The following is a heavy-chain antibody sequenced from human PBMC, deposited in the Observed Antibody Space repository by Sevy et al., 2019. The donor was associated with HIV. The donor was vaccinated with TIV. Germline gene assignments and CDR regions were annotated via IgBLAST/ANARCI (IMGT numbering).Heavy chain of an antibody. D-gene: IGHD1-26*01. CDR3: ATEWD. J-gene: IGHJ3*01. V-gene: IGHV1-2*06. Sequence: PSVKVSCKASGYTFTGYYIHWVRQAPGQGLEWMGRINPTSGGTNYAQKFQGRVTMTRDTSISTAYMDLSRLKSDDTAVYYCATEWDWGQGTMVTVSS. CDR1: GYTFTGYY. CDR2: INPTSGGT.